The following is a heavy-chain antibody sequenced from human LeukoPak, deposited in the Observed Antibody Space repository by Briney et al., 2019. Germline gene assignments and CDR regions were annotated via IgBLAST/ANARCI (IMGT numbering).Heavy chain of an antibody. J-gene: IGHJ4*02. CDR1: GFTFSSYS. Sequence: GGSLRLSCAASGFTFSSYSMNWVRQAPGKGLEWVSSISSSSSYIYYADSVKGRFTISRDNAMNSLYLQMNSLRAEDTAVYYCASSHYGDYLSTYFDYWGQGTLVTVSS. V-gene: IGHV3-21*01. D-gene: IGHD4-17*01. CDR2: ISSSSSYI. CDR3: ASSHYGDYLSTYFDY.